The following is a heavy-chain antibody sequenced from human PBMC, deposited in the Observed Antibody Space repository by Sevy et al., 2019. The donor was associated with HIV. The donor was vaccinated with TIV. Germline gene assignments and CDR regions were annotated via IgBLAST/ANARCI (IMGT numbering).Heavy chain of an antibody. V-gene: IGHV3-30*03. Sequence: GGSLRLSCAASGFTFSSYGIHWVRQAPGKGLEWVAAISYDGGNKYYACSVKGRFTISRDNSKNTLYLQMNSLRTEDTAVYSCARARYCSGPTCLITYFDSWGQGTLVTVSS. D-gene: IGHD2-2*01. CDR1: GFTFSSYG. J-gene: IGHJ4*02. CDR3: ARARYCSGPTCLITYFDS. CDR2: ISYDGGNK.